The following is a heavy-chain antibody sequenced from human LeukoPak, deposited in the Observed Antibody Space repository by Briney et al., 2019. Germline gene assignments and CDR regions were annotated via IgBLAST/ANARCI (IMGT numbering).Heavy chain of an antibody. D-gene: IGHD1-26*01. V-gene: IGHV3-23*01. CDR1: GFTFSSYA. Sequence: GGSLRLSCAASGFTFSSYAMSWVRQAPGKGLEWVSAISGSGGSTYYADSVKGRFTISRDNSKNTLYLQMNSLRAEDTAVYSCAEDGSGSNPKYGMDVWGQGTTVTVSS. CDR2: ISGSGGST. J-gene: IGHJ6*02. CDR3: AEDGSGSNPKYGMDV.